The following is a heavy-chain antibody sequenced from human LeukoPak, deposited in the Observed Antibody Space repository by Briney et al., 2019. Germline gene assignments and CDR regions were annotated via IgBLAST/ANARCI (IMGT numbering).Heavy chain of an antibody. CDR3: AGDYYGDSYFNY. D-gene: IGHD4-17*01. V-gene: IGHV3-23*01. CDR2: ISGSGGST. J-gene: IGHJ4*02. Sequence: GGSLRLSCAASGFTFSSYGMSWVRQAPGKGLEWVSAISGSGGSTYYADSVKGRFTISRDNSKNTLYLQMNSLRAEDTAVYYCAGDYYGDSYFNYWGQGTLVTVSS. CDR1: GFTFSSYG.